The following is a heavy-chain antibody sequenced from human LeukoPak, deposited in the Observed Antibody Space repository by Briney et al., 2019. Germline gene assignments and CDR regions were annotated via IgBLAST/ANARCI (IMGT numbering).Heavy chain of an antibody. CDR2: IYYSGST. J-gene: IGHJ3*02. CDR1: GGSISSGDYY. D-gene: IGHD2-2*01. V-gene: IGHV4-30-4*08. CDR3: ARDCSSTSCYVKPIDAFDI. Sequence: PSETLSLTCTVSGGSISSGDYYWSWIRQPPGKGLEWIGYIYYSGSTYYNPSLKSRVTISVDTSKNQFSLKLSSVTAADTAVYYCARDCSSTSCYVKPIDAFDIWGQGTMVTVSS.